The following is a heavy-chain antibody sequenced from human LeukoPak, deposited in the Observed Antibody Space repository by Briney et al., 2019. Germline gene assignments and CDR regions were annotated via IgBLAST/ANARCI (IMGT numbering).Heavy chain of an antibody. CDR1: GGSFSGYY. J-gene: IGHJ4*02. Sequence: SETLSPTCAVYGGSFSGYYWNWIRQPPGKGLEWIGEINHSGSANYNPSLKSRVSMSVDTSKNQFSLRLTSVTAADTAVYYCARGDIATPGAAFDSWGQGTLIIVSS. D-gene: IGHD6-13*01. CDR3: ARGDIATPGAAFDS. V-gene: IGHV4-34*01. CDR2: INHSGSA.